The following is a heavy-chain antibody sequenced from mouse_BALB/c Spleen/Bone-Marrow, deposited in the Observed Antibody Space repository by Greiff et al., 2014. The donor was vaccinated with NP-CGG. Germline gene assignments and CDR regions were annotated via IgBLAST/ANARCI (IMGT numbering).Heavy chain of an antibody. D-gene: IGHD1-1*01. Sequence: VQLVESGPGLVAPSQSLSITCTVSGFSLSRHSVHWVRQPPGKGLEWLGMIWGGGSTDYNSALKSRLSISKDNSKSQVFSKMNSLQTDDTAMYYCARVVATDWYFDVWGAGTTVTVSS. CDR1: GFSLSRHS. J-gene: IGHJ1*01. V-gene: IGHV2-6-4*01. CDR2: IWGGGST. CDR3: ARVVATDWYFDV.